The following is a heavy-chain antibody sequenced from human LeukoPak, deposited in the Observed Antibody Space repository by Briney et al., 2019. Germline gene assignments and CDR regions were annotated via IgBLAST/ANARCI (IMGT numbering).Heavy chain of an antibody. CDR2: ISSSSSYI. CDR3: TTDLDCSSTSCLDY. CDR1: GFTFSSYS. Sequence: GGSLRLSCAASGFTFSSYSMNWVRQAPGKGLEWVSSISSSSSYIYYADSVKGRFTISRDNAKNSLYLQMNSLKTEDTAVYYCTTDLDCSSTSCLDYWGQGTLVTVSS. D-gene: IGHD2-2*01. J-gene: IGHJ4*02. V-gene: IGHV3-21*03.